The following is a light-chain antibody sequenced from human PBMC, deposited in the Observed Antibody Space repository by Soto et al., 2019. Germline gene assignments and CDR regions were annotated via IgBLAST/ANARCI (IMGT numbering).Light chain of an antibody. CDR2: AAC. Sequence: DIQMTQSPSSVSASVGDRVTISCRASEDINSRLAWYQQKPGNAPNFLIYAACILQSGVPSRVSRYGSGTDFTLSISSLQPEDFATYYCQQADSFPIPFGQGTRLEIK. J-gene: IGKJ5*01. CDR1: EDINSR. CDR3: QQADSFPIP. V-gene: IGKV1-12*01.